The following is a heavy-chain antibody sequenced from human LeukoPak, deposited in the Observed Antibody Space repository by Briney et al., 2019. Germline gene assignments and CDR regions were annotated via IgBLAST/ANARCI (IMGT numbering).Heavy chain of an antibody. CDR2: INPNTGAT. CDR3: ARKYDILTGYDNWFDP. V-gene: IGHV1-2*02. CDR1: GYTFTGYY. D-gene: IGHD3-9*01. Sequence: GASVKVSCKASGYTFTGYYMHWVRQAPGQGLEWMGWINPNTGATKYAEKFQGRVTMTGDTSISTGYMELSSLRSDDTAVYSCARKYDILTGYDNWFDPWGQGTLVTVSS. J-gene: IGHJ5*02.